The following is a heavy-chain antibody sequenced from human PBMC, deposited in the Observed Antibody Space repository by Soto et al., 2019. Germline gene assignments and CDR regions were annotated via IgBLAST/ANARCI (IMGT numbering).Heavy chain of an antibody. CDR1: GFDASVNY. Sequence: PGGSLRLSCAASGFDASVNYMTWVRQAPGKGLEWVSAINNAGNTFFADSVKGRFTISRDDSKNTLYLQMNSLRVEDTAMYYCVRENYYYGMDVWGQGTAVTVSS. CDR2: INNAGNT. J-gene: IGHJ6*02. V-gene: IGHV3-66*01. CDR3: VRENYYYGMDV.